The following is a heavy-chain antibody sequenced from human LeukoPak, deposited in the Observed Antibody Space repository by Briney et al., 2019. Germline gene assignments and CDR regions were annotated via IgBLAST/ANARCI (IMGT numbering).Heavy chain of an antibody. CDR2: ISTSSGTI. V-gene: IGHV3-48*04. CDR3: AKYAGSSALDY. CDR1: GFTFSSYS. D-gene: IGHD2-2*01. Sequence: GGSLRLSCAASGFTFSSYSMNWVRQAPGKGLEWVSYISTSSGTIYYADSVKGRFTISRDNAKNSLYLQMNSLRAEDTAVYYCAKYAGSSALDYWGQRTLVTVSS. J-gene: IGHJ4*02.